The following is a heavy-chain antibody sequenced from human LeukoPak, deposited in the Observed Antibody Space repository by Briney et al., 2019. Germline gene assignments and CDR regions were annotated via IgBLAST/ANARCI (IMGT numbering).Heavy chain of an antibody. CDR2: ISYDGSNK. Sequence: GGSLRLSCAASGFTFSSYAMHWVRQAPGKGLKWVAVISYDGSNKYYVDSVKGRFTISRDNSKNTLYLQMNSLRAEDTAVYYCARDGDYSYYYYMDVWGKGTTVTVSS. D-gene: IGHD4-11*01. J-gene: IGHJ6*03. V-gene: IGHV3-30-3*01. CDR1: GFTFSSYA. CDR3: ARDGDYSYYYYMDV.